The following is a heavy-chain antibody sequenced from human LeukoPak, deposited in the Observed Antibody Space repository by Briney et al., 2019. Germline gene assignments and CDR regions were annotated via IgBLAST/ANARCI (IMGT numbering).Heavy chain of an antibody. V-gene: IGHV3-23*01. CDR3: AKDQRPTVVEGAAEYFQH. J-gene: IGHJ1*01. CDR1: GFTFSSYA. Sequence: PGGSLRLSCAASGFTFSSYAMSWVRQAPGKGLEWVSAISGSGGSTYYGDSVKGRFTISRDNSKNTLYLQMNSLRAEDTAVYYCAKDQRPTVVEGAAEYFQHWGQGTLVTVSS. D-gene: IGHD4-23*01. CDR2: ISGSGGST.